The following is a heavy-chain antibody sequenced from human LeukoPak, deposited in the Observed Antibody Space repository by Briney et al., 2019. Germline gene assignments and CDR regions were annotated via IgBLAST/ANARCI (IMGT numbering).Heavy chain of an antibody. D-gene: IGHD2-2*01. CDR2: ISAYNGNT. CDR3: ARALIVVVPAAIDY. Sequence: ASAKVSCKASGYTFTSYGISWVRQAPGQGLEWMGWISAYNGNTNYAQKLQGRVTMTTDTSTSTAYMELRSLRSDDTAVYYCARALIVVVPAAIDYWGQGTLVTVSS. V-gene: IGHV1-18*01. J-gene: IGHJ4*02. CDR1: GYTFTSYG.